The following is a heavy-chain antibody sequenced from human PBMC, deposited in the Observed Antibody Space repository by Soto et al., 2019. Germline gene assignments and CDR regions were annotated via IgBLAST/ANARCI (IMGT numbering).Heavy chain of an antibody. V-gene: IGHV3-11*05. CDR2: IRSSSTYT. CDR1: GFTFSAYY. CDR3: ARENYGSFDY. J-gene: IGHJ4*02. D-gene: IGHD3-10*01. Sequence: QVQLVESGGGLVRPGGSLRLSCAPSGFTFSAYYMTWIRQAPGKGLEWVSSIRSSSTYTHYADSVRGRFTISRDNARNSLYLQMNSLRAEDTAVYYCARENYGSFDYWGQGTLVTVSS.